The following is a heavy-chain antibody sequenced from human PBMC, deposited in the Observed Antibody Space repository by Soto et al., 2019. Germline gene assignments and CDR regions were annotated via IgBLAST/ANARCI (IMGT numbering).Heavy chain of an antibody. V-gene: IGHV4-30-4*01. D-gene: IGHD6-13*01. CDR3: ARGADRSHWYYFDN. Sequence: QVRLQESGPGVVKPSQTLSLTCTVSGDSISSLDYYWSWVRQTPGKGLEWIGYIYSGGATYYTPPLKSRLNMSMDKSKNRFSLRLASVTAADTGVYLCARGADRSHWYYFDNWGEAALLAVSS. J-gene: IGHJ4*02. CDR2: IYSGGAT. CDR1: GDSISSLDYY.